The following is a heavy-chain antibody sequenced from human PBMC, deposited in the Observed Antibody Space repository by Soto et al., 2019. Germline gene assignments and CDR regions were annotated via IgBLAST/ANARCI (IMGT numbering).Heavy chain of an antibody. CDR3: AKDLDSSGYYYGWFDP. CDR2: ISGSGGST. D-gene: IGHD3-22*01. CDR1: GFTFSSYA. J-gene: IGHJ5*02. Sequence: SLRLSCAASGFTFSSYAMSWVRQAPGKGLEWVSAISGSGGSTYYADPVKGRFTISRDNSKNTLYLQMNSLRAEDTAVYYCAKDLDSSGYYYGWFDPWGQGTLVTVSS. V-gene: IGHV3-23*01.